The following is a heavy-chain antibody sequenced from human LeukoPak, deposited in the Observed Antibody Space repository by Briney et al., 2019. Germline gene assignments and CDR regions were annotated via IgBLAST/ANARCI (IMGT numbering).Heavy chain of an antibody. V-gene: IGHV1-2*06. J-gene: IGHJ6*02. CDR2: INPNSGGT. D-gene: IGHD3-10*01. CDR3: AREGWSSSVSGEHLYYYGMDV. CDR1: GYTFTGYY. Sequence: ASVKVSCKASGYTFTGYYMHWVRQAPGQGLEWMGRINPNSGGTNYAQKFQGRVTMTRGTSISTAYMELSRLRSDDTAVYYCAREGWSSSVSGEHLYYYGMDVWGQGTTVTVSS.